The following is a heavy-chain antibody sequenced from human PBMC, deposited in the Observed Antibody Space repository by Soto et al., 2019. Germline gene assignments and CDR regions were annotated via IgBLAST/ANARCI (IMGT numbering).Heavy chain of an antibody. V-gene: IGHV4-59*01. CDR3: ARVDYYGAGTYLFDY. Sequence: KTSETLSLTCTVSGASMGRYYWSWIRQSPGKGLEYIGYIADSETTNYSPSLRSRVSISLEASKSQFSLKLSSVTAADTAVYYCARVDYYGAGTYLFDYWGPGTLVTVSS. D-gene: IGHD3-10*01. J-gene: IGHJ4*02. CDR1: GASMGRYY. CDR2: IADSETT.